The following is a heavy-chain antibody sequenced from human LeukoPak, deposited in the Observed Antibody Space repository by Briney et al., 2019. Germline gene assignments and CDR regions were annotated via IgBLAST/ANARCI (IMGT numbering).Heavy chain of an antibody. CDR3: ARGLIVVASPNYFDY. J-gene: IGHJ4*02. D-gene: IGHD2-15*01. V-gene: IGHV4-4*07. Sequence: PSEALSLTCTVPGGSLSSFYWSWIRQPAGKGLEWIGRIYTNGNTNYNPSLKSRVTMSVDTSKNQFSLKLSSVTAADTAVYYCARGLIVVASPNYFDYWGQGTLVTVSS. CDR1: GGSLSSFY. CDR2: IYTNGNT.